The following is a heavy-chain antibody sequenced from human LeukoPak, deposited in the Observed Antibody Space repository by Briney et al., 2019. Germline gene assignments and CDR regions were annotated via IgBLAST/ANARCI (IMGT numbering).Heavy chain of an antibody. D-gene: IGHD3-3*01. CDR2: INPNSGGT. Sequence: GASVKVSCKASGYTFTDYYMHWVRQAPGQGLEWMGWINPNSGGTNYAQKFQGRVTMTRDTSISTAYMELSRLRSDDTAVYYCASSTTHYDFWSGYYYYFDYWGQGTLVTVSS. V-gene: IGHV1-2*02. J-gene: IGHJ4*02. CDR3: ASSTTHYDFWSGYYYYFDY. CDR1: GYTFTDYY.